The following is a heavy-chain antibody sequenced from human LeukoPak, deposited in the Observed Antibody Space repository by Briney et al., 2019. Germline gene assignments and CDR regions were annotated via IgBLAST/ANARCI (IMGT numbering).Heavy chain of an antibody. CDR1: DSGFTFSSNA. Sequence: GGTLRLSCAASDSGFTFSSNAMIWVRQPPGKGLEWVSTISSGGDVTNLADSVKGRSTISRDNSKNTLYLQMNSLRAEDTAVYYCAKDQYSYGLRALNYWGQGTLVTVSS. D-gene: IGHD5-18*01. J-gene: IGHJ4*02. CDR3: AKDQYSYGLRALNY. V-gene: IGHV3-23*01. CDR2: ISSGGDVT.